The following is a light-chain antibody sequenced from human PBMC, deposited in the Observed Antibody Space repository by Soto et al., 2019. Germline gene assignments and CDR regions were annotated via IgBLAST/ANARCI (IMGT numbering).Light chain of an antibody. CDR1: QSVARNL. J-gene: IGKJ2*01. Sequence: EIVLTQSPGTLSLSPGERATLSCRASQSVARNLLAWFQQRPGQPPRLLIYDAIGRATVIPDRLSGSGSATAVTLTINRREPEGFAWYYCQQYASSPLPLGQGTKLEIK. CDR3: QQYASSPLP. V-gene: IGKV3-20*01. CDR2: DAI.